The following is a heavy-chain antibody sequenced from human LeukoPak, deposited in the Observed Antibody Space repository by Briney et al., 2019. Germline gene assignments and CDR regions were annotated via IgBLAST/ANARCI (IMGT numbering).Heavy chain of an antibody. CDR3: AKDSVVVVAATPFDY. V-gene: IGHV3-23*01. D-gene: IGHD2-15*01. J-gene: IGHJ4*02. CDR1: GFTFRSYA. CDR2: ISGSGGST. Sequence: GGSLSLSCAASGFTFRSYAMSWVRQAPGKGREWVSAISGSGGSTYYADSVKGRFTISRDKSKNTLYLQMHSPRAEDTAVYYCAKDSVVVVAATPFDYWGQGTLVTVSS.